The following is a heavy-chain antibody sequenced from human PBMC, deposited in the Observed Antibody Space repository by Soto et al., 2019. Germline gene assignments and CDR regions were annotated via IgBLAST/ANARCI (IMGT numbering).Heavy chain of an antibody. Sequence: ASVKVSCKASGYTFTSYDINWVRQATGQGLEWMGWMNPNSGNTGYAQKFQGRVTMTRNTSISTAYMELSSLRSEDTAVYYCATDSIQIADGQYSGSYYYYDYWG. CDR1: GYTFTSYD. CDR2: MNPNSGNT. CDR3: ATDSIQIADGQYSGSYYYYDY. J-gene: IGHJ4*01. V-gene: IGHV1-8*01. D-gene: IGHD1-26*01.